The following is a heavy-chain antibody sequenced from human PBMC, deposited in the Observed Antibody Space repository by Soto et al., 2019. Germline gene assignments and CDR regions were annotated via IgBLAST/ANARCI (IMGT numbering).Heavy chain of an antibody. CDR2: INHSGST. J-gene: IGHJ4*02. D-gene: IGHD2-15*01. Sequence: SETLSLTCAVYGGSFSGYYWSWIRQPPGKGLEWIGEINHSGSTNYNPSLKSRVTISVDTSKNQFSLKLSSVTAADTAVYYCARGRSGGSCDDREWGQGTLVTV. V-gene: IGHV4-34*01. CDR1: GGSFSGYY. CDR3: ARGRSGGSCDDRE.